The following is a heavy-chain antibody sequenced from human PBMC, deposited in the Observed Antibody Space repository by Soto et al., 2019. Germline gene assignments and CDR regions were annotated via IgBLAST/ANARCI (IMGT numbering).Heavy chain of an antibody. V-gene: IGHV3-11*03. CDR1: GFTFSDYY. CDR3: ARIIAAAGGRRYFDL. CDR2: INSSSSYT. J-gene: IGHJ2*01. Sequence: GGSLRLSCAASGFTFSDYYMSWIRQAPGKGLEWVSYINSSSSYTNYADSVKGRFTISRDNAKNSLYLQMNSLRAEDTAVYYCARIIAAAGGRRYFDLRGRGTPVTVPS. D-gene: IGHD6-13*01.